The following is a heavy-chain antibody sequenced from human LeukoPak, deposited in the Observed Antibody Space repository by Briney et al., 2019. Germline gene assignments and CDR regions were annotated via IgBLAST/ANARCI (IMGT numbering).Heavy chain of an antibody. CDR3: ARAYGGNSQYFQH. J-gene: IGHJ1*01. CDR2: IHHSGST. D-gene: IGHD4-23*01. V-gene: IGHV4-38-2*02. CDR1: GYSISSGYY. Sequence: SETLSLTCTVSGYSISSGYYWGWIRQPPGKGLEWIGSIHHSGSTNYNPSLKSRVTISLDTSKNQFSLKLSSVTAADTAVYYCARAYGGNSQYFQHWGQGTLVTVSS.